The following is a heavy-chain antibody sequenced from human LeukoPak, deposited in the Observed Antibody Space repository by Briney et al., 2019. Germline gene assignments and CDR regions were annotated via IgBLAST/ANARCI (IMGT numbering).Heavy chain of an antibody. CDR3: ASEHYYDSSGYLYYFDY. V-gene: IGHV3-30*03. Sequence: PGRSLRLSCAASGFTFSSYGMHWVRQAPGKGLEWVAVISYDGSNKYYADSVKGRFTISRDNSKNTLYLQMNSLRAEDTAVYYCASEHYYDSSGYLYYFDYWGLGTLVTVSS. J-gene: IGHJ4*02. D-gene: IGHD3-22*01. CDR2: ISYDGSNK. CDR1: GFTFSSYG.